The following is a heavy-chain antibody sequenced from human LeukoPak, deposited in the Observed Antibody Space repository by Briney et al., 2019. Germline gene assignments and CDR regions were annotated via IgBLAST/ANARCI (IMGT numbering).Heavy chain of an antibody. CDR2: IYPDDSDT. V-gene: IGHV5-51*01. D-gene: IGHD6-19*01. Sequence: GESLKISCKGSGYIFSNYWIGWVRQLPGKGLEWMGIIYPDDSDTRYSPSFQGQVTISGDKSISTAYLYWSSLKASDSAIYYCARSSSGWHFDYWGQGTLVTVSS. CDR3: ARSSSGWHFDY. J-gene: IGHJ4*02. CDR1: GYIFSNYW.